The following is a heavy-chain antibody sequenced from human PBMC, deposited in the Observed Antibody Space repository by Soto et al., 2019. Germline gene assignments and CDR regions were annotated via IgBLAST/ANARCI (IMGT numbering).Heavy chain of an antibody. V-gene: IGHV1-2*02. J-gene: IGHJ3*02. CDR1: AFSVYY. D-gene: IGHD6-25*01. Sequence: ASVKVSCKASAFSVYYLHWVRQAPGQGLEWMGRINPNSGVTTYAQRFQGRVTMTSDTSITTSFLDLSNVDFDDTAVYYCALERQMTSPSDAFDIWGQGTMVTVSS. CDR2: INPNSGVT. CDR3: ALERQMTSPSDAFDI.